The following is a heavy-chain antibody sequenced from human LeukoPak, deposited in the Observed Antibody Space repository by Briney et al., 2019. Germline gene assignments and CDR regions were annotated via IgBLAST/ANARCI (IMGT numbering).Heavy chain of an antibody. J-gene: IGHJ4*02. V-gene: IGHV1-2*02. CDR2: INPNSGGT. D-gene: IGHD6-6*01. Sequence: ASVKVSCKASGYTFTGYYMHWVRQAPGQGLEWMGWINPNSGGTNCAQKFQGRVTMTRDTSISTAYMELSRLRSDDTAVYYCATHYEYSSSRAFGYWGQGTLVTDSS. CDR3: ATHYEYSSSRAFGY. CDR1: GYTFTGYY.